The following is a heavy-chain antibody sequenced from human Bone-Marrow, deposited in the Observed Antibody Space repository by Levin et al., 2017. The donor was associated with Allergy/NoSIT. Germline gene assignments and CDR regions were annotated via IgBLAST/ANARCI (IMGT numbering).Heavy chain of an antibody. CDR3: VKWDGYGDS. D-gene: IGHD5-12*01. J-gene: IGHJ4*02. V-gene: IGHV3-23*01. CDR1: GLTVSNCG. Sequence: GGSLRLSCVASGLTVSNCGLTWVRQAPGKGPEWVSGLTGSCEAHYTNSVRGRFTISRDSSKNTLYLQMNSVRAEDSGVYYCVKWDGYGDSWGQGTLVTVAS. CDR2: LTGSCEA.